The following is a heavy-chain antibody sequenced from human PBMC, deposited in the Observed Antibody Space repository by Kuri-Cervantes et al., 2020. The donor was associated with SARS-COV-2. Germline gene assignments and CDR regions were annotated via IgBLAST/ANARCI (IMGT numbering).Heavy chain of an antibody. D-gene: IGHD4-17*01. CDR2: ISAYNGNT. V-gene: IGHV1-18*01. CDR1: GYTFTSYG. CDR3: ARVDYGDYWVGFDY. Sequence: ASVKVSCKASGYTFTSYGISWVRQAPGQGLEWMGWISAYNGNTNYAQKLQGRVTMTTDTSTTTAYMELRSLSSDGTAGYYCARVDYGDYWVGFDYWGQGTLVTVSS. J-gene: IGHJ4*02.